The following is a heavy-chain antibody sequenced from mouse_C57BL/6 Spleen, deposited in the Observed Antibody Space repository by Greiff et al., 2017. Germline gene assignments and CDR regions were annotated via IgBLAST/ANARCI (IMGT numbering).Heavy chain of an antibody. Sequence: QVHVKQPGAELVRPGSSVKLSCKASGYTFTSYWMHWVKQRPIQGLEWIGNIDPSDSDTHYNQKFKDKATLTVDKSSSTAYMQLSSLTSEDSAVYYCARGGTTVDYAMDYWGQGTSVTVSS. CDR1: GYTFTSYW. J-gene: IGHJ4*01. D-gene: IGHD1-1*01. CDR3: ARGGTTVDYAMDY. V-gene: IGHV1-52*01. CDR2: IDPSDSDT.